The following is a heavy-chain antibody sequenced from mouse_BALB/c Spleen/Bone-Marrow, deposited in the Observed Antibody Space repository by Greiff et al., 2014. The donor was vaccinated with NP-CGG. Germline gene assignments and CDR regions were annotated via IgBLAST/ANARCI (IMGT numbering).Heavy chain of an antibody. D-gene: IGHD1-2*01. CDR3: ARYYYGYYFDY. CDR1: GFNIKDTY. Sequence: EVKLMESGAELVKPGASVKLSCTASGFNIKDTYMHWVKQRPEQGLEWIGRIDPANGNTKYDPKFQGKATITADTSSNTAYLQLGSLTSEDTAVYYCARYYYGYYFDYWGQGTTLTVSS. J-gene: IGHJ2*01. V-gene: IGHV14-3*02. CDR2: IDPANGNT.